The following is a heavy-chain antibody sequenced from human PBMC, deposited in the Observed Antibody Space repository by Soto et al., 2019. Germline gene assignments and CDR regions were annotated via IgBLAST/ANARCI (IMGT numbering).Heavy chain of an antibody. J-gene: IGHJ6*03. CDR1: GYTFRSYG. Sequence: ASVKVSCKASGYTFRSYGISWVRQAPGQGLEWMGWISGYNGNTHYSQKFQGKVTMTTDTSTSTAYMELRNLRSDDTAVYYCAKADSNYAGRFSYYYMDVWGTGTMVTVSS. CDR3: AKADSNYAGRFSYYYMDV. V-gene: IGHV1-18*01. D-gene: IGHD4-4*01. CDR2: ISGYNGNT.